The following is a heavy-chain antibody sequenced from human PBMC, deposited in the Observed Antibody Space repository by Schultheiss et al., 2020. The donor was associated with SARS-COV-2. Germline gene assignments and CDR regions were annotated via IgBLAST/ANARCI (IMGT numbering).Heavy chain of an antibody. CDR3: ARSPYSSSWLDV. CDR1: GGSISSYY. D-gene: IGHD6-13*01. V-gene: IGHV4-59*01. CDR2: IYYSGST. Sequence: SQTLSLTCTVSGGSISSYYWSWIRQPPGKGLEWIGSIYYSGSTNYNPSLKSRVTISVDTSKNQFSLKLSSVTAADTAVYYCARSPYSSSWLDVWGQGTTVTVSS. J-gene: IGHJ6*02.